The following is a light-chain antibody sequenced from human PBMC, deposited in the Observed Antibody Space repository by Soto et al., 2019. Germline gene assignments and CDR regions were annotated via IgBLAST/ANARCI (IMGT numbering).Light chain of an antibody. J-gene: IGKJ1*01. CDR2: AAS. CDR1: QGISNY. Sequence: DIQLTQSPSFLSASVGDRVTITCRASQGISNYLAWYQQKPGKAPNLLIYAASTLQSGVPSRFSGSGSGTEFTLTISSLQPEDLAIYYCQHVGVFGQGTKAEIK. V-gene: IGKV1-9*01. CDR3: QHVGV.